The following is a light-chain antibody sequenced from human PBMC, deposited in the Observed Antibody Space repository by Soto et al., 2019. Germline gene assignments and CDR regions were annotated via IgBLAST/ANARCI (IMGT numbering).Light chain of an antibody. J-gene: IGLJ3*02. CDR3: CSYAGTYTLV. CDR1: SSDVGGYDF. Sequence: QSALTQPRSVSGSPGQSVTISCTGSSSDVGGYDFVSWYQQHPGKAPKLMISDVSERPSGVPDRFSGSKSANTASLTISGLHAEDEADYYCCSYAGTYTLVFGGGTQLTVL. V-gene: IGLV2-11*01. CDR2: DVS.